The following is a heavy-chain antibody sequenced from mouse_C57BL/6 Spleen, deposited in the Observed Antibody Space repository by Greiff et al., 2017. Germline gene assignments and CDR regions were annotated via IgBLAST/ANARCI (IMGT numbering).Heavy chain of an antibody. D-gene: IGHD1-1*01. Sequence: LVESGAELVKPGASVKISCKASGYAFSSYWMNWVKQRPGKGLEWIGQIYPGDGDTNYNGKFKGKATLTADKSSSTAYMQLSSLTSEDSAVYFCARGDSTVVFDYWGQGTTLTVSS. V-gene: IGHV1-80*01. CDR3: ARGDSTVVFDY. J-gene: IGHJ2*01. CDR2: IYPGDGDT. CDR1: GYAFSSYW.